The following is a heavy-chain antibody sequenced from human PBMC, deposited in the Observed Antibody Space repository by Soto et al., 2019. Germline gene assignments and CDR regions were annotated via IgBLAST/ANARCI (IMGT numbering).Heavy chain of an antibody. Sequence: PGGSLRLSCAASGFTFISYAMSWVLQAPGKGLEWVSAISGSGGSTYYADSVKGRFTISRDNSKNTLYLQMNSLRAEDTAVYYCANSMVRGVIIYWYDYWGQGTLVTVSS. J-gene: IGHJ4*02. D-gene: IGHD3-10*01. CDR3: ANSMVRGVIIYWYDY. CDR1: GFTFISYA. CDR2: ISGSGGST. V-gene: IGHV3-23*01.